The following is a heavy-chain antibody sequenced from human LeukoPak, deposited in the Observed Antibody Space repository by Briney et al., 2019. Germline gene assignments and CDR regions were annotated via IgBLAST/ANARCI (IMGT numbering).Heavy chain of an antibody. V-gene: IGHV1-2*02. D-gene: IGHD3-10*01. CDR2: INPNSGGP. Sequence: ASVRVSCMASGYTFTVYYMHWVRQAPGQGGEWMGWINPNSGGPNYAQKFQGRVTMTRDTSISTAYMELSRLRSDDTAVYYCARVGNYGSGSYLLYWGQGTLVTVSS. CDR3: ARVGNYGSGSYLLY. J-gene: IGHJ4*02. CDR1: GYTFTVYY.